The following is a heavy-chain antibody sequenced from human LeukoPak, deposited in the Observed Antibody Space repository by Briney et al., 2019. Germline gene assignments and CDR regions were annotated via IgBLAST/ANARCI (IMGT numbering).Heavy chain of an antibody. CDR3: AKDQRFGDLDDY. CDR2: ISGSAITT. CDR1: GFTFSNYA. Sequence: SGGSLRLSCTPSGFTFSNYAMSWVRQAPGKGLEWVSSISGSAITTYYADSVKGWFAISRDNSKNTLYLQMTSLRAEDTAVYYCAKDQRFGDLDDYRGQGTLVTVTS. V-gene: IGHV3-23*01. D-gene: IGHD3-10*01. J-gene: IGHJ4*02.